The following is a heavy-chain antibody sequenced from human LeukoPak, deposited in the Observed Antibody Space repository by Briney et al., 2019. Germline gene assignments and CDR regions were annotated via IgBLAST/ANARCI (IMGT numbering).Heavy chain of an antibody. CDR1: GDSISSGDYY. CDR3: ARETGRDYDSSGYYYSHDAFDI. J-gene: IGHJ3*02. V-gene: IGHV4-30-4*01. Sequence: SETLSLTCTVSGDSISSGDYYWSWIRQPPGKGLEWIGYIYYSGSTYYNPSLKSRVTISVDTSKNQFSLKLSSVTAADTAVYYCARETGRDYDSSGYYYSHDAFDIWGQGTMVTVSS. CDR2: IYYSGST. D-gene: IGHD3-22*01.